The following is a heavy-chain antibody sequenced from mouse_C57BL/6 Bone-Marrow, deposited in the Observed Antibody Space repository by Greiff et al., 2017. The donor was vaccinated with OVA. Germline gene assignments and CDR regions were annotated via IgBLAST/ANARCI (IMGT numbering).Heavy chain of an antibody. CDR2: ISSGGSYT. Sequence: EVKLVESGGDLVKPGGSLKLSCAASGFTFSSYGMSWVRQTPDKRLEWVATISSGGSYTNYPDSVKGRFTISRDNAKNTLYLQMSSLKSEDTAMYYCARDWCYFDYWGQGTTLTVSS. J-gene: IGHJ2*01. CDR1: GFTFSSYG. CDR3: ARDWCYFDY. D-gene: IGHD1-1*02. V-gene: IGHV5-6*01.